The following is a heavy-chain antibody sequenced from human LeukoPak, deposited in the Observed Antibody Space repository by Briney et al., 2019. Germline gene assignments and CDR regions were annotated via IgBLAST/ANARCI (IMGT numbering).Heavy chain of an antibody. J-gene: IGHJ4*02. D-gene: IGHD5-18*01. CDR1: GGSFSGYY. CDR3: AREADTAMANNVDY. CDR2: INHSGST. Sequence: SETLSLTCAVYGGSFSGYYWSWIRQPPGKGLEWIGEINHSGSTNYNPSLKSRVTISVDTSKNQFSLKLSSVTAADTAVYYCAREADTAMANNVDYWGQGTLVTVSS. V-gene: IGHV4-34*01.